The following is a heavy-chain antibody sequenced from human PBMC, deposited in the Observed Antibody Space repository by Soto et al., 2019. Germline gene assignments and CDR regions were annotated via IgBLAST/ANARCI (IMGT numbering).Heavy chain of an antibody. CDR2: IYSSGST. J-gene: IGHJ6*02. CDR3: ARHSPPFFYGSGPWDV. V-gene: IGHV4-59*08. D-gene: IGHD3-10*01. Sequence: QVQLQESGPGLVRPSETLSLTCTVSGGSISNSYWSWIRQSPGTGLEWIGYIYSSGSTNYNPSLTSRVTISVDTSKNQFSLKLSSLIAADTAVYYCARHSPPFFYGSGPWDVWGQGTTVTVSS. CDR1: GGSISNSY.